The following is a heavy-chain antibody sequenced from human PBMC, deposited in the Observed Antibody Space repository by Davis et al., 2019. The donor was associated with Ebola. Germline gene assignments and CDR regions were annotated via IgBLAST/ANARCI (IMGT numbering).Heavy chain of an antibody. D-gene: IGHD2-21*02. CDR1: GFTFSGSA. CDR3: ARDSEVTAIGLYWYFDL. CDR2: IRSKANSYAT. V-gene: IGHV3-73*01. Sequence: GESLKISCAASGFTFSGSAMHWVRQASGKGLEWVGRIRSKANSYATAYAASVKGRFTISRDDSKNTAYLQMNSLKTEDTAVYYCARDSEVTAIGLYWYFDLWGRGTLVTVSS. J-gene: IGHJ2*01.